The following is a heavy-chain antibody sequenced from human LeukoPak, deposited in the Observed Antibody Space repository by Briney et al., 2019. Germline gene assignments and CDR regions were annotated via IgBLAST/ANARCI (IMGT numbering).Heavy chain of an antibody. CDR3: ARDPGSTIRPNYVWGTPHVGDEALGYAFDI. V-gene: IGHV3-30-3*01. J-gene: IGHJ3*02. CDR2: ISYDGSNK. Sequence: PGGSLRLSCAASGFTFSSYAMHWVRQAPGKGLEWVAVISYDGSNKYYADSVKGRFTISRDNAKNSLYLQMNSLRAEDTAVYYCARDPGSTIRPNYVWGTPHVGDEALGYAFDIWGQGTMVTVSS. D-gene: IGHD3-16*01. CDR1: GFTFSSYA.